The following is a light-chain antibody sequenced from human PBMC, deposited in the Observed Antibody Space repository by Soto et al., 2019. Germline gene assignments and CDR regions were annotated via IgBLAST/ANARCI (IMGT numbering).Light chain of an antibody. V-gene: IGLV2-14*01. CDR3: SSYTSSSTLVV. CDR2: DVS. Sequence: QSALTQPASVSGSPGQSITISCTGTSSEVGGYNYVSWYQQHPGKATKLIIYDVSNRPSGVSNRFSGSKSGNTASLTISGLQAEDEADYYCSSYTSSSTLVVFGTGTKVTVL. J-gene: IGLJ1*01. CDR1: SSEVGGYNY.